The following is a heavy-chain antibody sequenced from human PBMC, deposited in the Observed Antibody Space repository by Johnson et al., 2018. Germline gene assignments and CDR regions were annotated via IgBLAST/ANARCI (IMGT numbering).Heavy chain of an antibody. CDR1: GFTFEDYA. Sequence: VQLVQSGGGLVQPGRSLRLSCAASGFTFEDYAMHWVRQAPGKGLEWVSGINWNSGSIGYADSVKGRFTISRDNAKKSLHLQMNRLRAEDTALYYCAKDRGPNYYGSGSSLHWGQGTLVTVSS. J-gene: IGHJ4*02. CDR2: INWNSGSI. V-gene: IGHV3-9*01. D-gene: IGHD3-10*01. CDR3: AKDRGPNYYGSGSSLH.